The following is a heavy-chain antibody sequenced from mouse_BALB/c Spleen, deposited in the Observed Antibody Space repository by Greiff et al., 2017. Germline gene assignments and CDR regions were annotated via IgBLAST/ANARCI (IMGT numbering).Heavy chain of an antibody. CDR3: TREGGGFDY. J-gene: IGHJ2*01. V-gene: IGHV5-6-4*01. Sequence: VMLVESGGGLVKPGGSLNLSCAASGFTFSSYTMSWVRQTPEKRLEWVATMSSGGSYTYYPDSVKGRFTISRDNAKNTLYLQMSSLKSEDTAMYYCTREGGGFDYWGQGTTLTVSS. CDR1: GFTFSSYT. CDR2: MSSGGSYT.